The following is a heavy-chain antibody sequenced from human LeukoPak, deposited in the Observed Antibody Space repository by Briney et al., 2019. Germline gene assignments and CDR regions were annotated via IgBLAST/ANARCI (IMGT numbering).Heavy chain of an antibody. Sequence: ASVKVSCKASELTFTSHYIHWVRQAPGQGLEWMGIISPIDASTSYAQKFQGRVTMTRDSATNTLYMELSSLRSEDTAVYYCASLRRYSSSSDEDYWGQGTLVTVSS. J-gene: IGHJ4*02. CDR1: ELTFTSHY. D-gene: IGHD6-6*01. CDR3: ASLRRYSSSSDEDY. V-gene: IGHV1-46*01. CDR2: ISPIDAST.